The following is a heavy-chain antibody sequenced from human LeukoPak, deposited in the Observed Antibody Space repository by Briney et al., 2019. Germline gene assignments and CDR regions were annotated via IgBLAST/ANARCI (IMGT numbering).Heavy chain of an antibody. V-gene: IGHV4-39*01. CDR1: GGSVSSSSSF. D-gene: IGHD3-16*01. CDR2: VYYSGST. Sequence: SETLSLTCTVSGGSVSSSSSFWAWIRQPPGKGLEWIGNVYYSGSTHYNPSLKSRVTKSLDMSKNQFSLRLTSVTAADTAMYYCARHGLYQDYGYWGQGTLVTVSS. CDR3: ARHGLYQDYGY. J-gene: IGHJ4*02.